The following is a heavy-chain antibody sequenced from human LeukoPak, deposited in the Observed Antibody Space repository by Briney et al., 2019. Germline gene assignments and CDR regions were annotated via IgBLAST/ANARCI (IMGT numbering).Heavy chain of an antibody. J-gene: IGHJ4*02. V-gene: IGHV4-59*11. CDR2: IYSSGST. Sequence: LETLAPTCTVSGGSLSSQYWSWTRQPPRKGLEWIGYIYSSGSTNYNPSLKSRVTLSLGTSRNQFSRKLTSVTAADVAVYYCARDVYCGGDCSYFDSWGQGTLVTVSS. CDR1: GGSLSSQY. CDR3: ARDVYCGGDCSYFDS. D-gene: IGHD2-21*02.